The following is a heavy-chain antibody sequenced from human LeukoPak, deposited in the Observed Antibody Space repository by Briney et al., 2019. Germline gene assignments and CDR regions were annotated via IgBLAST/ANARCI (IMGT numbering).Heavy chain of an antibody. CDR2: IWYDGSNK. CDR3: ARAGMGGSHPADY. D-gene: IGHD1-26*01. CDR1: GFTFSSYG. V-gene: IGHV3-33*01. J-gene: IGHJ4*02. Sequence: PGGSRRLSCAASGFTFSSYGMHWVRQAPGKGLEWVAVIWYDGSNKYYADSVKGRFTISRDNSKNTLYLQMNSLRAEDTAVYYCARAGMGGSHPADYWGQGTLVTVSS.